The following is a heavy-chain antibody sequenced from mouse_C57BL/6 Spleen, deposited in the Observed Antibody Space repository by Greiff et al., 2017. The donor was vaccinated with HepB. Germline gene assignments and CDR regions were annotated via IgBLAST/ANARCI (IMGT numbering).Heavy chain of an antibody. J-gene: IGHJ4*01. CDR1: GFTFSDYG. CDR2: ISSGSSTI. CDR3: ARSGSSYYYAMDY. D-gene: IGHD1-1*01. V-gene: IGHV5-17*01. Sequence: EVKLVESGGGLVKPGGSLKLSCAASGFTFSDYGMHWVRQAPEKGLEWVAYISSGSSTIYYADTVKGRFTISRDNAKNTLFLQRTSLRSEDTAMYYCARSGSSYYYAMDYWGQGTSVTVSS.